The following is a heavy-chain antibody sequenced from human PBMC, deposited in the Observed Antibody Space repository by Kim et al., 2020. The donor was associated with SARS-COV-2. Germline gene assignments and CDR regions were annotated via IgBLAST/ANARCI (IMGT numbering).Heavy chain of an antibody. D-gene: IGHD1-1*01. CDR3: TRGMYTGTAGADVFDI. J-gene: IGHJ3*02. V-gene: IGHV3-33*01. CDR1: GFSFRSFG. CDR2: IWNDGSKE. Sequence: GGSLRLSCVASGFSFRSFGMHWVRQAPGKGLERVTNIWNDGSKEYYVDSVEGRFTISRDDSKNTVYLQMSSLRAEDTAVYYCTRGMYTGTAGADVFDIWGQGQMVTVSS.